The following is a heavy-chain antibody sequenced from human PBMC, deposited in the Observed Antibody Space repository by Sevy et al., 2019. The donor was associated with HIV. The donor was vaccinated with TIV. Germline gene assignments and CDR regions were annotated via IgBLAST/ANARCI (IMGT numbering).Heavy chain of an antibody. J-gene: IGHJ4*02. CDR1: GGTFSSYG. CDR3: AGGGGNSWYYFDY. Sequence: ASVKVSCKASGGTFSSYGISWVRQAPGQGLEWMGAIIPILGTVHYAQKFQGRVTITADESTKTAYMELSSLRSEDTAGYYCAGGGGNSWYYFDYWGQETLVTVSS. V-gene: IGHV1-69*13. CDR2: IIPILGTV. D-gene: IGHD6-13*01.